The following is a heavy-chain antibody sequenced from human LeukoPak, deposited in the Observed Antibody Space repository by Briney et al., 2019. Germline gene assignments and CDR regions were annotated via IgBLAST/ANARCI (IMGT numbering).Heavy chain of an antibody. CDR2: IVVGSGNT. CDR3: ARLPDNYYDSSGYYEEY. Sequence: GASVKVSCKASGFTFTSSAMQWVRQARGQRLEWIGWIVVGSGNTNYAQKFQERVTITRDMSTSTAYMELSSLRSEDTAVYYCARLPDNYYDSSGYYEEYWGQGTLVTVSS. D-gene: IGHD3-22*01. CDR1: GFTFTSSA. J-gene: IGHJ4*02. V-gene: IGHV1-58*02.